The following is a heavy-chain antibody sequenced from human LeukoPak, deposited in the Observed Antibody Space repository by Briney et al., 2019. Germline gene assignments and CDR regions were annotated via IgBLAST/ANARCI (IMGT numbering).Heavy chain of an antibody. CDR2: INHRGST. CDR3: ARGSIYYGDSSAYFDY. V-gene: IGHV4-34*01. D-gene: IGHD3-22*01. Sequence: SETLSLTCGVYSESFSGYFWTYIRQPPGGGLEWIGDINHRGSTNYNPSLKSRVTVSVDTSKNQISLRLTSVTAADTAVYYCARGSIYYGDSSAYFDYWGQGSLVTVSS. J-gene: IGHJ4*02. CDR1: SESFSGYF.